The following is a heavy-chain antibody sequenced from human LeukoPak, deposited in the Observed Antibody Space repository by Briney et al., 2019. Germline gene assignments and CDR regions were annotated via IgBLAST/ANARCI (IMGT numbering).Heavy chain of an antibody. CDR1: GFTFSTYE. Sequence: GGSLRLSCAASGFTFSTYEMNWVRQAPGKGLEWVSYICSRPTTIYYADSVKGRFTISRDNSKNTLYLQMNSLRAEDTAVFYCAKGGSYDYYWGQGILVTVSS. D-gene: IGHD5-12*01. CDR2: ICSRPTTI. CDR3: AKGGSYDYY. V-gene: IGHV3-48*03. J-gene: IGHJ4*02.